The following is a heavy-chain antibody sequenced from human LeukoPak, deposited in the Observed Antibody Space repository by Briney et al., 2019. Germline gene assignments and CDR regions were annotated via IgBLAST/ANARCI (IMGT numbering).Heavy chain of an antibody. CDR1: GGSISSYY. Sequence: SETLSLTCTVSGGSISSYYWSWIRQPPGKGLEGIGYIYYSGSTNYNPSLKSRVTISVDTSKNQFSLKPSSVTAADTAVYYCARVGASNWFDPWGQGTLVTVSS. D-gene: IGHD3-10*01. CDR2: IYYSGST. J-gene: IGHJ5*02. CDR3: ARVGASNWFDP. V-gene: IGHV4-59*01.